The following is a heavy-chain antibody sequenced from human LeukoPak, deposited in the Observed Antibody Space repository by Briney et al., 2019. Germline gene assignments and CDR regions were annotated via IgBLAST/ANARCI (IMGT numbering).Heavy chain of an antibody. J-gene: IGHJ4*02. Sequence: PSETLSLTCTVSGGSISSYYWSWIRQPPGKGLEWIGYIYYSGSTNYNPSLKSRVTISVDTSKNQFSLKLSSVTAADTAVYYCARDCDGGGSSYWGQGTLVTVSS. V-gene: IGHV4-59*01. CDR2: IYYSGST. CDR3: ARDCDGGGSSY. D-gene: IGHD2-15*01. CDR1: GGSISSYY.